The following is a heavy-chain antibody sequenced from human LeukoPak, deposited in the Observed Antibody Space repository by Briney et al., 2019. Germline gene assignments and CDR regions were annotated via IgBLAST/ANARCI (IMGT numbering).Heavy chain of an antibody. J-gene: IGHJ6*04. D-gene: IGHD1-1*01. CDR1: GFTFSSYW. CDR2: IKQDGSEK. Sequence: GGSLRLSCAASGFTFSSYWMSWVRQAPGKGLEWVANIKQDGSEKYYVDSVKGRFTISRDNAKNSLYLQMNSLRAEDTAVYYCARDSVSAQLKYNWNDGGDYYYGMDVWGKGTTVTVSS. CDR3: ARDSVSAQLKYNWNDGGDYYYGMDV. V-gene: IGHV3-7*03.